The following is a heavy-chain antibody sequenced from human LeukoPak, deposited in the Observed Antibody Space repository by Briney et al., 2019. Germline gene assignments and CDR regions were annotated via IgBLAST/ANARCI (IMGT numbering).Heavy chain of an antibody. V-gene: IGHV4-4*07. CDR3: ARGRDRFDWSNWFDP. CDR2: IYTSGST. D-gene: IGHD3-9*01. CDR1: GGSISSYY. Sequence: SETLSLTCTVSGGSISSYYWSWIRQPAGKGLEWIGRIYTSGSTNYNPSLKSRVTMSVDTSKNQFSLKLSSVTAADTAVYYCARGRDRFDWSNWFDPWGQGTLVTVSS. J-gene: IGHJ5*02.